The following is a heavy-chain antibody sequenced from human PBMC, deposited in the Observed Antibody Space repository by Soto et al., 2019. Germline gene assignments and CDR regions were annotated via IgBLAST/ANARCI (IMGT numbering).Heavy chain of an antibody. D-gene: IGHD6-19*01. Sequence: EVQLVESGGGLVQPGRSLRLSCAASGFTFDDYAMHWVRQAPGKGLEWVSGITWNSGNIGYADSVKGRFTISRDNAKNSLYLQMNSLRAEDTALYYCAKDKRRAVAGSFDYWGQGTLVTVSS. CDR3: AKDKRRAVAGSFDY. CDR1: GFTFDDYA. V-gene: IGHV3-9*01. CDR2: ITWNSGNI. J-gene: IGHJ4*02.